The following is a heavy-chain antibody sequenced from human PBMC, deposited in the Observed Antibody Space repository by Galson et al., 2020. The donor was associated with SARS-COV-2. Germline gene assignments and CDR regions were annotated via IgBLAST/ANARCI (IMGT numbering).Heavy chain of an antibody. J-gene: IGHJ4*02. CDR1: GDSISSKSYF. V-gene: IGHV4-39*07. CDR3: ARNMPHYYGSGTYYFDL. Sequence: SQTLSLTCTFSGDSISSKSYFWGWIRQPLGKGLEWIGSISNGGSTYYSPSLKSRVTISVDTSKNQFSLKLSSVTAADTALYYCARNMPHYYGSGTYYFDLWGQGTLVTVSS. CDR2: ISNGGST. D-gene: IGHD3-10*01.